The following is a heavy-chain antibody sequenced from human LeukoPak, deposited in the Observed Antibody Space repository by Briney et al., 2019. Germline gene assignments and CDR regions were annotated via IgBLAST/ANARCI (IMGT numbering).Heavy chain of an antibody. CDR3: ARGLTMVRGVPDY. CDR2: INSDGSST. Sequence: GGSLTLSCVPSGFTFSSYWMHGVRQAPGKGLVWVSRINSDGSSTSYADSVKGRFTISRDNAKNTLYLQMNSLRAEDTAVYYCARGLTMVRGVPDYWGQGTLVTVSS. J-gene: IGHJ4*02. CDR1: GFTFSSYW. D-gene: IGHD3-10*01. V-gene: IGHV3-74*01.